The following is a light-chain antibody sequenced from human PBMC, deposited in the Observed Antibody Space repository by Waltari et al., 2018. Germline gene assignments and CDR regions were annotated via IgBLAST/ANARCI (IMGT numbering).Light chain of an antibody. J-gene: IGLJ3*02. CDR2: GNT. Sequence: QSILTQPPSVSGAPGQRVTISCTGSDSNIGAGYDVHWYQPLPGTAPKPLIYGNTNRPSGGPDRCSGCKSGTSGSLAITVLQAEDEAYYYGQSYDRSLTGSWVFGGGTKLTVL. V-gene: IGLV1-40*01. CDR1: DSNIGAGYD. CDR3: QSYDRSLTGSWV.